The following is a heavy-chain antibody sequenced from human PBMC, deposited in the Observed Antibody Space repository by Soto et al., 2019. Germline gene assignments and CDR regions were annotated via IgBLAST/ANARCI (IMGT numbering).Heavy chain of an antibody. CDR1: GFSFSSSD. CDR3: ARKSSSDSTGYDYFDY. J-gene: IGHJ4*02. D-gene: IGHD3-22*01. Sequence: EVQLVESGGGLVEPGGSLRLSCATSGFSFSSSDMTWVRQAPGKGLEYVSSINSSGRYMFYAGSLRGRFTVSRDNAKNSLYLQMNSLRAEDTAVYYCARKSSSDSTGYDYFDYWGQGTLVTVSS. V-gene: IGHV3-21*06. CDR2: INSSGRYM.